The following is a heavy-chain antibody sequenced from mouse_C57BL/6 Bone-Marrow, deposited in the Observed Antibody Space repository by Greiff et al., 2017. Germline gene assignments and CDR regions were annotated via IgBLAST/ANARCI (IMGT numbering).Heavy chain of an antibody. Sequence: QVQLQQPGAELVMPGASVKLSCKASGYTFTSYWMHWVKQRPGQGLEWIGELDPSDSYTNYNQKFKGKSTLTVDKSSSTAYMQLSSLTSEDSAVYYCARDGYYVWFAYWGQGTLVTVSA. D-gene: IGHD2-3*01. CDR1: GYTFTSYW. J-gene: IGHJ3*01. CDR3: ARDGYYVWFAY. CDR2: LDPSDSYT. V-gene: IGHV1-69*01.